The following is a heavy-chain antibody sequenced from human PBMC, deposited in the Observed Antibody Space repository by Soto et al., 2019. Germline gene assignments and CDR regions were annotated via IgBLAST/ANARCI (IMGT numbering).Heavy chain of an antibody. CDR3: ARDRAVDPPASAAFDI. V-gene: IGHV4-31*03. Sequence: QVQLQESGPGLVKPSQTLSLTCTVSGGSISSGGYYWSWIRQHPGKGLEWIGYIYYSGSTYYNPSLKSRVTISVDTSKNQFSLKLSSVTAADTAVYYCARDRAVDPPASAAFDIWGQGTMVTVSS. CDR1: GGSISSGGYY. CDR2: IYYSGST. J-gene: IGHJ3*02. D-gene: IGHD3-10*01.